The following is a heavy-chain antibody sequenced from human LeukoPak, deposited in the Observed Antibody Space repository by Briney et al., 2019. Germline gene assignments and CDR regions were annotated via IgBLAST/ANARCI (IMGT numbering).Heavy chain of an antibody. J-gene: IGHJ4*02. CDR3: ARQTAPWFGTYFDY. CDR2: IYTSGST. V-gene: IGHV4-4*09. D-gene: IGHD3-10*01. CDR1: GGSISSYY. Sequence: SETLSLTCTVSGGSISSYYWSWIRQPPGKGLEWIGYIYTSGSTNYNPSLKSRVTISVDTSKNQFSLKLSSVTAADTAVYYCARQTAPWFGTYFDYWGQGTLVTVSS.